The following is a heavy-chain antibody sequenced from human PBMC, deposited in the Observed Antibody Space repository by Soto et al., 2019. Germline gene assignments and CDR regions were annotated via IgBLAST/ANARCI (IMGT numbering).Heavy chain of an antibody. D-gene: IGHD3-16*02. J-gene: IGHJ4*02. V-gene: IGHV3-7*01. CDR1: GFSFSSYW. CDR3: ARYDRYSGPCDY. CDR2: VSSDGRDK. Sequence: EVQLEESGGGLVQPGGSLRLSCAASGFSFSSYWMSWVRQAPGKWPEWVAIVSSDGRDKTYADSVKGRFTISRDNAENSLFLQMNSLRADDTAVYYCARYDRYSGPCDYWGQGALVTVSS.